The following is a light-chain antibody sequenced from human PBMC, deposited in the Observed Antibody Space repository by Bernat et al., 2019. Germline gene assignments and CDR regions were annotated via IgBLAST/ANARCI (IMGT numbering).Light chain of an antibody. Sequence: QSALTQPPPASGSPGQSVTISCTGTSSDVGGYNYVSWYQQHPGKAPKLMIYEVSKRPSGVPDRFSGSKSGNTASLTVSGLQAEDEADYYCSSYAGSNNLVFGRGTKLTVL. CDR1: SSDVGGYNY. CDR3: SSYAGSNNLV. V-gene: IGLV2-8*01. J-gene: IGLJ2*01. CDR2: EVS.